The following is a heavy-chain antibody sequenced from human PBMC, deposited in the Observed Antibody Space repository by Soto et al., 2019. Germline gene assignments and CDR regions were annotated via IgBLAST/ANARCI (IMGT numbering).Heavy chain of an antibody. CDR2: ISAYNGNT. CDR1: GYTFTSNS. D-gene: IGHD3-22*01. J-gene: IGHJ5*02. CDR3: ARDWMNYYDSSGYYH. Sequence: ASVKVSCKASGYTFTSNSIGWVRQAPGQGLEWMGWISAYNGNTNYAQKLQGRVTMTTDTSTSTAYMELRSLRSDDTAVYYCARDWMNYYDSSGYYHWGQGTLVTVSS. V-gene: IGHV1-18*04.